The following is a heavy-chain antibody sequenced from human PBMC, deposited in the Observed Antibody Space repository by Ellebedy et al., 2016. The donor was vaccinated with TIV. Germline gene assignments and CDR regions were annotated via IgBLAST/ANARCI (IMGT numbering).Heavy chain of an antibody. D-gene: IGHD3-10*01. J-gene: IGHJ6*02. CDR2: IIPIFGTA. CDR3: ATSGGSGSYSPYYYGMDV. CDR1: GGTFSSYA. Sequence: SVKVSXXASGGTFSSYAISWVRQAPGQGLEWMGGIIPIFGTANYAQKFQGRVTITADESTSTAYMELSSLRSEDTAVYYCATSGGSGSYSPYYYGMDVWGQGTTVTVSS. V-gene: IGHV1-69*13.